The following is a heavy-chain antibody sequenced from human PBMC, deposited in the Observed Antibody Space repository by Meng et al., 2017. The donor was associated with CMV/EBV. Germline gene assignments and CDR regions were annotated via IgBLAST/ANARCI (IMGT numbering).Heavy chain of an antibody. CDR1: GFSFSIYT. J-gene: IGHJ4*02. CDR2: ISYDGSNK. CDR3: ARYSEGHDSSGRSPYYFDY. Sequence: GGSLRLSCATSGFSFSIYTMHWVRQAPGKGLEWVAVISYDGSNKYFADSVKGRFSISRDNSKNKMFLQMHSLRTEDTAVYYCARYSEGHDSSGRSPYYFDYWGQGTLVTVSS. V-gene: IGHV3-30-3*01. D-gene: IGHD3-22*01.